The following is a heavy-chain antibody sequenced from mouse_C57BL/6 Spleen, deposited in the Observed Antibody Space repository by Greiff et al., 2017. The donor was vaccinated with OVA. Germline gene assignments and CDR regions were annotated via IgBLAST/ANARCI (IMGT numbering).Heavy chain of an antibody. V-gene: IGHV1-18*01. J-gene: IGHJ1*03. CDR1: GYTFTDYN. D-gene: IGHD2-14*01. CDR3: ARIGTALWYFDV. CDR2: INPNNGGT. Sequence: VQLQQSGPELVKPGASVKIPCKASGYTFTDYNMDWVKQSHGKSLEWIGDINPNNGGTIYNQKFKGKATLTVDKSSSTAYMELRSLTSEDTAVYYCARIGTALWYFDVWGTGTTVTVSS.